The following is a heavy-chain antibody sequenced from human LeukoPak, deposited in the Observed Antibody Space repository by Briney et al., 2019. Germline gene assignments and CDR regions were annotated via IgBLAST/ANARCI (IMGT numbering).Heavy chain of an antibody. Sequence: GGSLRLSCAASGFTFSSYWMSWVRQAPGKGLEWVANIKQDGSEKNYVDSVKGRFTISRDNAKTSLYLQTNSLRVEDTAVYYCARSLWPEDYWGQGTLVTVSS. V-gene: IGHV3-7*01. CDR3: ARSLWPEDY. D-gene: IGHD5-18*01. CDR2: IKQDGSEK. CDR1: GFTFSSYW. J-gene: IGHJ4*02.